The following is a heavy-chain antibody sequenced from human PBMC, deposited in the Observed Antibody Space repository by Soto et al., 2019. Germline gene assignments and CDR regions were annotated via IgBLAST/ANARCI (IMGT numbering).Heavy chain of an antibody. V-gene: IGHV1-2*02. J-gene: IGHJ5*02. Sequence: ASVKVSCKASGYTFTGYYMHWVRQAPGQGLEWMGWINPNSGGTNYAQKFQGRVTMTRDTSSSTAYMELSRLRSDDTAVYYCARDRSHYYDSSGYYGYWFDPWGQGTLVTVSS. CDR1: GYTFTGYY. CDR3: ARDRSHYYDSSGYYGYWFDP. D-gene: IGHD3-22*01. CDR2: INPNSGGT.